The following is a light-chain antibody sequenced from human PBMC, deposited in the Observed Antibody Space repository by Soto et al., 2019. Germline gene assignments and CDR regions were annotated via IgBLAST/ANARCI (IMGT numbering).Light chain of an antibody. CDR2: DVS. CDR1: SSDVGGNKY. Sequence: QSALTQPASVSGSPGQSITISCTGTSSDVGGNKYVSWYQHYPGKAPKLMICDVSNRPSGVSNRFSGYKSGNTASLTISGLQAEDEADYYCSAFTGTTYVFGTGTKVTVL. CDR3: SAFTGTTYV. V-gene: IGLV2-14*03. J-gene: IGLJ1*01.